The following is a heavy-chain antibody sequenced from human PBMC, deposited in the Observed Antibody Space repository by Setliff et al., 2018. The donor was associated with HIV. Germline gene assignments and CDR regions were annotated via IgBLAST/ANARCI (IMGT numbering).Heavy chain of an antibody. D-gene: IGHD3-3*01. CDR2: SNPNSGDT. CDR1: GYTFTDYS. V-gene: IGHV1-2*02. J-gene: IGHJ4*02. Sequence: ASVKVSCKASGYTFTDYSIHWVRQAPGQGLEWMEWSNPNSGDTKYAQNFQCRVTMTRDTSVSTAYMELSRLTSDDTAVYYCATVDDVSQIYFDYWGQGTLVTVSS. CDR3: ATVDDVSQIYFDY.